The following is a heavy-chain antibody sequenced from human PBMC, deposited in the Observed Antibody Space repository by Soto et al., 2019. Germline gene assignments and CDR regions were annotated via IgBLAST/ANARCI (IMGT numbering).Heavy chain of an antibody. CDR2: IYPADSNT. CDR3: ARLSARDIVLVPAAKVAYYGMDV. V-gene: IGHV5-51*01. D-gene: IGHD2-2*01. Sequence: PGESLKISCKGSGYRFTNYWIGWVRQMPGKGLEWMGIIYPADSNTRYSPSFQGQVTISADKSISTAYLQWSSLKASDTAMYYCARLSARDIVLVPAAKVAYYGMDVWGQGTTVTVSS. CDR1: GYRFTNYW. J-gene: IGHJ6*02.